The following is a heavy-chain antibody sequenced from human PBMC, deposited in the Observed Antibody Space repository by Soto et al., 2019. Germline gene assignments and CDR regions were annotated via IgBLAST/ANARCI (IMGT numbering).Heavy chain of an antibody. V-gene: IGHV3-72*01. CDR1: GFTFSDHF. CDR3: AKDSYYDFWSGYSPYYYYGMDV. CDR2: TASRAESYTT. D-gene: IGHD3-3*01. J-gene: IGHJ6*02. Sequence: GGFLRLSCAASGFTFSDHFMDWVRQAPGKGLEWVGRTASRAESYTTGYAASVKGRFTISRDDSKNSLYLQMNSLRAEDTAVYYCAKDSYYDFWSGYSPYYYYGMDVWGQGTTVTVSS.